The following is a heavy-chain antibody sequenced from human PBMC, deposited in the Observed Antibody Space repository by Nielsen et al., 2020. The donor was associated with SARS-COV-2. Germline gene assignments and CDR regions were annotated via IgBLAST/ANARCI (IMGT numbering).Heavy chain of an antibody. Sequence: GGSLRLSCAASGFTFDDYAMHWVRQAPGKGLEWVSGISWNSGSIGYADSVKGRFTISRDNAKNSLYLQMNSLRTEDTALYYCAKDSFDGYNYFDYWGQGTLVTVSS. V-gene: IGHV3-9*01. CDR3: AKDSFDGYNYFDY. D-gene: IGHD5-24*01. J-gene: IGHJ4*02. CDR1: GFTFDDYA. CDR2: ISWNSGSI.